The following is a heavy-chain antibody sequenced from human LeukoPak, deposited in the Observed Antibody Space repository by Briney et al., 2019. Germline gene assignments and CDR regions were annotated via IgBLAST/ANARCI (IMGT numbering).Heavy chain of an antibody. J-gene: IGHJ4*02. D-gene: IGHD3-22*01. V-gene: IGHV1-69*05. CDR3: AQYYYDSSGYYSGHDY. CDR2: IIPIFGTA. CDR1: GGTFSSYA. Sequence: SVKVSCKASGGTFSSYAISWVRLAPGQGREWMGRIIPIFGTANYAQKFQGRVTITTDESTSTAYMELSSLRSEDTAVYCCAQYYYDSSGYYSGHDYWGQGTLVTVSS.